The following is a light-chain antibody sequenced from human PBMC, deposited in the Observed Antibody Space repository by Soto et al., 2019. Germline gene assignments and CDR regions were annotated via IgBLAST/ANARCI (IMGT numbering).Light chain of an antibody. CDR2: EVS. J-gene: IGLJ2*01. CDR3: CSYAGGSIYVL. CDR1: SGDVGNFNL. Sequence: QSALTQPASVSGSPGQSITISCTGTSGDVGNFNLVSWYQHHPGKAPNLIISEVSKRPSGVSNRFSGSKSGNTASLTIFGLQAEDEADYYCCSYAGGSIYVLFGGGTKLT. V-gene: IGLV2-23*02.